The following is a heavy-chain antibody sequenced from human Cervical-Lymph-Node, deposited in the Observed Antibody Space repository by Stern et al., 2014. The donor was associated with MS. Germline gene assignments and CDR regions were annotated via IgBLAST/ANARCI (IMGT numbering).Heavy chain of an antibody. CDR1: GGSISSGDYY. D-gene: IGHD2-2*01. Sequence: QLQLQDSGPGLVKPSQTLSLTCTVSGGSISSGDYYWSWIRQPPGKGLEWIGYIYYSGSTYYNPSLKSRVTIAVDTSKNQFSLKLSSVTAADTAVYYCASANCSSTSCPNWFDPWGQGTLVTVSS. CDR3: ASANCSSTSCPNWFDP. CDR2: IYYSGST. V-gene: IGHV4-30-4*01. J-gene: IGHJ5*02.